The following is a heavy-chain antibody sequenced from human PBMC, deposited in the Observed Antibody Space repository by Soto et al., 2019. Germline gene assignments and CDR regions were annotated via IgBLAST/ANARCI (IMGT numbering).Heavy chain of an antibody. D-gene: IGHD2-15*01. CDR1: GFTFSSYG. CDR2: IWYDGSNK. Sequence: QVQLVESGGGVVQPGRSLRLSCAASGFTFSSYGMHWVRQAPGKGLEWVAVIWYDGSNKYYADSVKGRFTISRDNSKNTLYLQMNSLRAEDTAVYYCARDPKYGGINWYFDLWGRGTLVTGSS. J-gene: IGHJ2*01. V-gene: IGHV3-33*01. CDR3: ARDPKYGGINWYFDL.